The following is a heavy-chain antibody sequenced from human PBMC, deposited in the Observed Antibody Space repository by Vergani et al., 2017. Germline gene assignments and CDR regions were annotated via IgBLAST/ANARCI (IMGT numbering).Heavy chain of an antibody. Sequence: QLQLQESGPGLVKPSETLSLTCTVSGGSISSSSYYWGWIRQPPGKGLEWIGSIYYSGSTYYNPSLKSRVTISVDTSKNQFSLKLSYVTAADTAVYYCATKKYQLLYWFDPWGQGTLVTVSS. V-gene: IGHV4-39*01. CDR1: GGSISSSSYY. D-gene: IGHD2-2*01. CDR2: IYYSGST. J-gene: IGHJ5*02. CDR3: ATKKYQLLYWFDP.